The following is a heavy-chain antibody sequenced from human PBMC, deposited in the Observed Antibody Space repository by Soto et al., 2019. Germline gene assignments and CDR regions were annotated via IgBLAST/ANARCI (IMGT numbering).Heavy chain of an antibody. J-gene: IGHJ4*02. V-gene: IGHV4-39*01. CDR3: ARSGDGYPPSVF. CDR1: GGSISSSSYY. CDR2: INYSGST. D-gene: IGHD5-18*01. Sequence: QLQLQETGPGLGKPSETLSLTCTVAGGSISSSSYYWGWIRQPPGKGLEWMGIINYSGSTYYNPSLETRVAIASTTSDNLYSLRLSSVAAADKDVYCCARSGDGYPPSVFWGQGTMVTVSS.